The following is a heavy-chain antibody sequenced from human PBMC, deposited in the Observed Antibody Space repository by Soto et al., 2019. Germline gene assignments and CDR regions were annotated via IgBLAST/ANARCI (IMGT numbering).Heavy chain of an antibody. Sequence: SETLSLTCAVYGGSFSGYYWSWIRQPPGKGLEWIGEINHSGSTNYNPSLKSRVTISVDTSKNQFSLKLSSVTAADTAVYYCARNWNYLDAFDIWGQGTMVTVSS. V-gene: IGHV4-34*01. CDR2: INHSGST. J-gene: IGHJ3*02. CDR3: ARNWNYLDAFDI. CDR1: GGSFSGYY. D-gene: IGHD1-7*01.